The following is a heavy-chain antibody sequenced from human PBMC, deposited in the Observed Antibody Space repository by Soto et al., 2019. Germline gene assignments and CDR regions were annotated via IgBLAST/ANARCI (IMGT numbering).Heavy chain of an antibody. Sequence: QVQLVQSGAEVRKPGASVKVSCKASGYTFTTYGISWVRQAPGQGLEWMGWISGYDGHTKYAQKFQGRIIMTTDTATSTVYMDLRSPRPDDTAVYYCAREGEMPYYYYGLAVWGQGTTVTVSS. CDR1: GYTFTTYG. V-gene: IGHV1-18*01. CDR3: AREGEMPYYYYGLAV. CDR2: ISGYDGHT. D-gene: IGHD3-16*01. J-gene: IGHJ6*02.